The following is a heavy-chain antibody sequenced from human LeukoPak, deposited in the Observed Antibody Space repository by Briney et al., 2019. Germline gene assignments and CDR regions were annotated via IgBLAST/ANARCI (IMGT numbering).Heavy chain of an antibody. J-gene: IGHJ4*02. Sequence: GGSLRLSCAASGFTVSSNYMSWVRQAPGKGLEWVSVIYSGGSTYYADSVKGRFTISRDNSKNTLYLQMNSLRAEDTAVYYCARDGDYDSSGLDYWGQGTLVTVSS. CDR2: IYSGGST. V-gene: IGHV3-53*01. CDR3: ARDGDYDSSGLDY. CDR1: GFTVSSNY. D-gene: IGHD3-22*01.